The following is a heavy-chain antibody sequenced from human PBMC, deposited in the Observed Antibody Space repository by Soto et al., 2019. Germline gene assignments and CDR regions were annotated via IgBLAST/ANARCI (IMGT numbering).Heavy chain of an antibody. D-gene: IGHD1-1*01. V-gene: IGHV1-2*02. CDR1: GYTLGDHY. CDR2: LNPRSGDT. Sequence: QVQPVQSGAEVKKPGASVRVSCKASGYTLGDHYLHWVRQAPGQGLEWMGWLNPRSGDTDSAQRFRGRVTMPSDASINTAYLELNSLRSVDTAVYFFARALVERSHFDNFGQGSLV. J-gene: IGHJ4*02. CDR3: ARALVERSHFDN.